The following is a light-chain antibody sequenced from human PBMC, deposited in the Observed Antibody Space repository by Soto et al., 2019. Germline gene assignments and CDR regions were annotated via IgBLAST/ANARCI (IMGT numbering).Light chain of an antibody. V-gene: IGKV3-20*01. CDR2: GAS. Sequence: EIVLTQSPGTLSLSPGERATLSCRASLTVSDNYLAWYQQKAGQAPRLVIYGASSRATGIPDRFSASGSGTDFTLTISRLEPEDFEVYYCQQYSSAPLTLGQGTKVDIK. CDR1: LTVSDNY. J-gene: IGKJ1*01. CDR3: QQYSSAPLT.